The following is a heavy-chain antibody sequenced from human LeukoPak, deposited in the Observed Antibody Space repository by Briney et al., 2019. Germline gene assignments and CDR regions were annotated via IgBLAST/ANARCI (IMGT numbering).Heavy chain of an antibody. CDR2: ISYDGSNK. Sequence: GRSLRLSCAASGFTFSSYAMHWVRQAPGKGLEWVAVISYDGSNKYYANSVKGRFTISRDNSKNTLYLQMNSLRAEDTAVYYCARDRSVVRGVIVDYYGMDVWGQGTTVTVSS. CDR3: ARDRSVVRGVIVDYYGMDV. CDR1: GFTFSSYA. D-gene: IGHD3-10*01. J-gene: IGHJ6*02. V-gene: IGHV3-30-3*01.